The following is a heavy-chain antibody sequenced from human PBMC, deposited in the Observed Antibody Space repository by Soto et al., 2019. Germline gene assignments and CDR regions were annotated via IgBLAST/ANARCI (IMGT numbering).Heavy chain of an antibody. CDR1: GGTFSSYT. D-gene: IGHD4-17*01. CDR3: ARWSTVTVDDAFDI. CDR2: IIPILGIA. V-gene: IGHV1-69*02. Sequence: SVKVSCKASGGTFSSYTISWVRQAPGQGLEWMGRIIPILGIANYAQKFQGRVTITADKSTSTAYMELSSLRSEDTAVYYCARWSTVTVDDAFDIWGQGTMVTVSS. J-gene: IGHJ3*02.